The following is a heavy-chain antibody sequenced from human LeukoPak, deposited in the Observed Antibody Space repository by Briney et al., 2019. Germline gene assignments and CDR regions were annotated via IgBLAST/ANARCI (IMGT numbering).Heavy chain of an antibody. CDR1: GFTLISNY. Sequence: GGSLRLSYGASGFTLISNYMTWLGQAPGKGLEWVSVLYSDGNTKYADSVQGRFTISRDNSKNTLYLEMNSLSPDDTAVYYCARGVEPLAANTLAYWGQGILVTVSS. V-gene: IGHV3-53*01. CDR3: ARGVEPLAANTLAY. J-gene: IGHJ4*02. D-gene: IGHD1-14*01. CDR2: LYSDGNT.